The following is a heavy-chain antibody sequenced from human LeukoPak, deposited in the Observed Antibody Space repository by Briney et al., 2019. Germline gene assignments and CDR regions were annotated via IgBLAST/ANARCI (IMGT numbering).Heavy chain of an antibody. D-gene: IGHD5-12*01. CDR3: AGEDGGYDSGVWFDP. V-gene: IGHV4-59*01. CDR2: IYNSGST. J-gene: IGHJ5*02. CDR1: GGSISSYH. Sequence: KPSETLSLTCTVSGGSISSYHWSWIRQPPGKGLEWIGYIYNSGSTTYNPSLKSRVTISVDTSKNQFSLKLNSVTAADTAVYYCAGEDGGYDSGVWFDPWGQGTLVTVSS.